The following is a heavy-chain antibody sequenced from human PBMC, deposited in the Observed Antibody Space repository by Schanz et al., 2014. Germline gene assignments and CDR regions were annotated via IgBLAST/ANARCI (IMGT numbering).Heavy chain of an antibody. D-gene: IGHD5-12*01. V-gene: IGHV1-2*06. CDR3: AREKGHGYSGLS. CDR1: GYTFTAYF. CDR2: INPNTGGT. J-gene: IGHJ5*02. Sequence: QVLLVQSGAEVKQSGASVKVSCKASGYTFTAYFIHWVRQAPGQGLEWMGRINPNTGGTNFAQKFQGRVTMTRDTSITTAYMDLSGLTSDDTAVYYCAREKGHGYSGLSWGQGTLLAVSS.